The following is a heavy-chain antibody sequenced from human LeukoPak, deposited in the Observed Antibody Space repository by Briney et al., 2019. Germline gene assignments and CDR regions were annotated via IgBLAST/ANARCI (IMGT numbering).Heavy chain of an antibody. V-gene: IGHV1-2*02. CDR1: GYTFTGYY. J-gene: IGHJ6*02. CDR2: INPNSGGT. Sequence: ASVKVSCKASGYTFTGYYMHWVRQAPGQGLEWMGWINPNSGGTNYAQKFRGRVTMTRDTSISTAYMELSRLRSDDTAVYYCATDHLKQWLRKEDYYYGMDVWGQGTTVTVSS. CDR3: ATDHLKQWLRKEDYYYGMDV. D-gene: IGHD6-19*01.